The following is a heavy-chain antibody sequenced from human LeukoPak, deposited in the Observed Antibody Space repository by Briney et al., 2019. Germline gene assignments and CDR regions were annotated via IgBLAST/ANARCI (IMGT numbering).Heavy chain of an antibody. CDR3: AKFYDSSGYCNWFDP. CDR2: ISGSGGST. J-gene: IGHJ5*02. V-gene: IGHV3-23*01. D-gene: IGHD3-22*01. CDR1: GFTFSSYG. Sequence: GGSLRLSCAASGFTFSSYGMSWVRQAPGKGLEWVSAISGSGGSTYYADSVKGRFTISRDNSKNTLYLQMYSLRAEDTAVYYCAKFYDSSGYCNWFDPWGQGTLVTVSS.